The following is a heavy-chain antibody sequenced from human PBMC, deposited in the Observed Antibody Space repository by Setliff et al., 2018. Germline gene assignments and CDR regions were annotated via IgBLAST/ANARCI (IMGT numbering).Heavy chain of an antibody. CDR3: ATVRGLVVSATDYYYYMDV. CDR2: INPIFGTA. J-gene: IGHJ6*03. Sequence: GASEKVSCKASGGTFTNYAINWVRQAPGQGLEWMGGINPIFGTADYTQNFQGRVTITTDESTSTAYMELSSLRSEDTAIYYCATVRGLVVSATDYYYYMDVWGKGTTVTVSS. CDR1: GGTFTNYA. V-gene: IGHV1-69*05. D-gene: IGHD2-15*01.